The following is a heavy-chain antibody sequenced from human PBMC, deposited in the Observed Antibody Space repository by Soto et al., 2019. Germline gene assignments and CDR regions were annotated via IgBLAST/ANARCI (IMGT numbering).Heavy chain of an antibody. CDR1: GFTFSSYA. CDR2: ISGSGGNT. Sequence: PGGSLGLSCAASGFTFSSYAMSWVRQTPGKGLEWVSGISGSGGNTYYADSVKGRFTISRDNSKNTLYLQMNSLRAEDTAVYYCARVLAGIDDWGEGTLVTVAS. D-gene: IGHD1-26*01. V-gene: IGHV3-23*01. J-gene: IGHJ4*02. CDR3: ARVLAGIDD.